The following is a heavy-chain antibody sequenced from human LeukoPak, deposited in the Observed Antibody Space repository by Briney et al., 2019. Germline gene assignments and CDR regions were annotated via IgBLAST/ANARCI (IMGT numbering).Heavy chain of an antibody. Sequence: SQTLSLTCTVSGGSISSGGYYWSWIRQHPGKGLEWIGYIYYSGSTYYNPSLKSRVTISVDTSKNQFSLKLSSVTAADTAVYYCARGYCSSTSCLPPYYYYYYGMDVWGQGTTVTVSS. CDR1: GGSISSGGYY. V-gene: IGHV4-31*03. J-gene: IGHJ6*02. D-gene: IGHD2-2*01. CDR3: ARGYCSSTSCLPPYYYYYYGMDV. CDR2: IYYSGST.